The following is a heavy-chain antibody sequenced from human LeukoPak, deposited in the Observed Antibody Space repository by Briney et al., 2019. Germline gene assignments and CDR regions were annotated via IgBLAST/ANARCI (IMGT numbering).Heavy chain of an antibody. V-gene: IGHV4-30-2*01. CDR1: GGSISSGGYS. D-gene: IGHD3-10*01. Sequence: SQTLSLTCAASGGSISSGGYSWSWIRQPPGKGLEWIGYIYHTGSTYYNPSLKSRLTISVDRSMNQFSLKLSSVTAADTAVYYCAREGGSGSIDYWGQGTLVTVSS. J-gene: IGHJ4*02. CDR3: AREGGSGSIDY. CDR2: IYHTGST.